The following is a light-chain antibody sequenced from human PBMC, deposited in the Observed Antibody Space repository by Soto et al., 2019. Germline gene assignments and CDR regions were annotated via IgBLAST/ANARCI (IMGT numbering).Light chain of an antibody. J-gene: IGLJ1*01. CDR3: MIWHSTAYV. Sequence: QPVLTQPSSLSASPGASASLTCTLRSGINVGTYRIYWYQQKPGSPPQYLLRYKSDSDKQQGSGVPSRFSGSKAASATAGILLISGLQAEDEDASYYMIWHSTAYVFGTGTKVNVL. V-gene: IGLV5-45*03. CDR1: SGINVGTYR. CDR2: YKSDSDK.